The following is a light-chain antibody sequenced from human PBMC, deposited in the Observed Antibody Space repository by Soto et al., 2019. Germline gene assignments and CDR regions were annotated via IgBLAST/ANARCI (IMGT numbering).Light chain of an antibody. Sequence: DIQMTQSPSTLSASVGERVTITCRASQSISAWLAWYQQKPGKAPKLLIYKASNVESGVPSRFSGSGSGTEFTLTISSLQTDDFATYYCQQYHSYPLTFGQGTRLEIK. CDR2: KAS. CDR3: QQYHSYPLT. CDR1: QSISAW. J-gene: IGKJ5*01. V-gene: IGKV1-5*03.